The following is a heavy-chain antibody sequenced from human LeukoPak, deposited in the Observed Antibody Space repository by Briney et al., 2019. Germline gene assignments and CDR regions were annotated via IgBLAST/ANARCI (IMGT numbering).Heavy chain of an antibody. CDR2: MYHDGRT. J-gene: IGHJ6*04. D-gene: IGHD3-10*01. CDR3: ASHGSGTFLYGMNV. Sequence: SETLCLTCAVAGGSISNTNWWSWVRQPPEKGLEWLGEMYHDGRTNINPSLKSRLTISVDTSKNQLSLRLTSVTAADTAVYYCASHGSGTFLYGMNVWGKGTAVTVSS. V-gene: IGHV4-4*02. CDR1: GGSISNTNW.